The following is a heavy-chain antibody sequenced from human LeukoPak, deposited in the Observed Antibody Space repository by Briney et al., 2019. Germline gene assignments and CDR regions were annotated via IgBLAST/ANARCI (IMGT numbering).Heavy chain of an antibody. V-gene: IGHV5-51*01. CDR3: ARTPSGSYYPYYFDY. Sequence: GESLKISCKGSGYSFTSYWIGWVRQMPGKGLEWMGIIYPGDSDTRYSPSFQGQVTISADKSISTAYLQWSSLKASDTAMYCCARTPSGSYYPYYFDYWGQGTLVTVSS. CDR2: IYPGDSDT. D-gene: IGHD1-26*01. CDR1: GYSFTSYW. J-gene: IGHJ4*02.